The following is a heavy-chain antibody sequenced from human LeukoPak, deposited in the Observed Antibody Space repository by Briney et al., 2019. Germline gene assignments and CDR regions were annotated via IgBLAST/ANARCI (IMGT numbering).Heavy chain of an antibody. CDR2: INHSGST. V-gene: IGHV4-34*01. D-gene: IGHD1-26*01. Sequence: PSETLSLTCAVYGGSFSGYYWSWIRQPPGKGLEWIGEINHSGSTNYNPSLKCRVTISVDTSKNQFSLKLSSVTAADTAVYYCAGRERRNAFDPWGQGTLVTVSS. CDR1: GGSFSGYY. J-gene: IGHJ5*02. CDR3: AGRERRNAFDP.